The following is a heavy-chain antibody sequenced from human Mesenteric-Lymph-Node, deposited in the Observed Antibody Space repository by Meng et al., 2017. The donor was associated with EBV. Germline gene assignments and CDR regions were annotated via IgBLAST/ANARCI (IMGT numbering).Heavy chain of an antibody. CDR3: ARITFGGAVGD. D-gene: IGHD3-16*01. CDR1: SGSISNSNW. V-gene: IGHV4-4*02. CDR2: IFHSGGT. Sequence: QGQLKESGPGLVKPSGTLSRTCAVSSGSISNSNWWSWIRQPPGKGLQWIGEIFHSGGTNYNPSLKSRVTISVDKSKNQFSLKVNSLTAADTAVYYCARITFGGAVGDWGQGTLVTVSS. J-gene: IGHJ4*02.